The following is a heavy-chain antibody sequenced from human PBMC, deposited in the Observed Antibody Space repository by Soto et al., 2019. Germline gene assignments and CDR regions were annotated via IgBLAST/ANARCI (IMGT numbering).Heavy chain of an antibody. Sequence: EVQQVESGGGSVQPGGSLRLSCVASGITFSGYWMHWVRQVPGKGLVWVARVDSDGSGTSYADSVKGRFTISRDNAKNTLYLQMNSLRVEDTAVYYCATVFEHWGQGVPVTVSS. V-gene: IGHV3-74*01. CDR3: ATVFEH. CDR1: GITFSGYW. J-gene: IGHJ4*02. CDR2: VDSDGSGT.